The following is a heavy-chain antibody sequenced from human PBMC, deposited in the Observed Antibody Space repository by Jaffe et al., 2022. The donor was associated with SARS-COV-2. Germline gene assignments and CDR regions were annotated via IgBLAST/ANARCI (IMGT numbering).Heavy chain of an antibody. CDR2: INHSGST. CDR3: ARRRGSYSRPWAFDI. V-gene: IGHV4-34*01. J-gene: IGHJ3*02. D-gene: IGHD1-26*01. Sequence: QVQLQQWGAGLLKPSETLSLTCAVYGGSFSGYYWSWIRQPPGKGLEWIGEINHSGSTNYNPSLKSRVTISVDTSKNQFSLKLSSVTAADTAVYYCARRRGSYSRPWAFDIWGQGTMVTVSS. CDR1: GGSFSGYY.